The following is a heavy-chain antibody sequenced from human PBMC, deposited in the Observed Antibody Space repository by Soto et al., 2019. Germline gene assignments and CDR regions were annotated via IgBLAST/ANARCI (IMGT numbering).Heavy chain of an antibody. Sequence: QVQLQESGPGLVEPSQTLSLTCTVSGGSISSGGYYWSWIRQRPGKGLEWIGYIYYSGSTYYNPSLKRRVTISVDTSKNQFSLKLSSVTAADTAVYYCARSKGVVDNAFDIWGQGTMVTVSS. CDR2: IYYSGST. CDR3: ARSKGVVDNAFDI. V-gene: IGHV4-31*03. J-gene: IGHJ3*02. D-gene: IGHD2-15*01. CDR1: GGSISSGGYY.